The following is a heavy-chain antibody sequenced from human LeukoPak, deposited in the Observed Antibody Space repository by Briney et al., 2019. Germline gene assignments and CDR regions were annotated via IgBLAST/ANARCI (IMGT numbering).Heavy chain of an antibody. CDR2: ISSNGGSI. D-gene: IGHD6-19*01. J-gene: IGHJ2*01. CDR1: GFTFSDYA. Sequence: GGSLRLSCAASGFTFSDYAVHWVRQAPGKELEYVSAISSNGGSIHYANSVKGRFTISRDNSKNTLYLQMDSLRAEDMAVYYCARDTCGCGSGWHLYWYLDLWGRGTLVTVSS. V-gene: IGHV3-64*01. CDR3: ARDTCGCGSGWHLYWYLDL.